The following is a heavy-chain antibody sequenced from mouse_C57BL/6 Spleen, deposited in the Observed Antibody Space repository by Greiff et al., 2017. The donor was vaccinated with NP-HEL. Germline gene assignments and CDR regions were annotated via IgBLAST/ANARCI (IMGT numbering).Heavy chain of an antibody. V-gene: IGHV3-6*01. Sequence: VQLQQSGPGLVKPSQSLSLTCSVTGYSITSGYYWNWIRQFPGNKLEWMGYISYDGSNNYNPSLKNRISITRDTSKNQFFLKLNSVTTEDTATYYCARVGSNPWYFDVWGTGTTVTVSS. CDR1: GYSITSGYY. CDR3: ARVGSNPWYFDV. J-gene: IGHJ1*03. CDR2: ISYDGSN. D-gene: IGHD1-1*01.